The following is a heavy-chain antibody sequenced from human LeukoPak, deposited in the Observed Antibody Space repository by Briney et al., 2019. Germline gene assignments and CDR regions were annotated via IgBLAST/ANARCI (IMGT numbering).Heavy chain of an antibody. V-gene: IGHV3-66*01. CDR3: ARARIQLWFDY. J-gene: IGHJ4*02. CDR1: GFTVSSNY. CDR2: IYSGGST. D-gene: IGHD5-18*01. Sequence: GGSLRLSCAASGFTVSSNYMSWVRQAPGKGLEWVPVIYSGGSTYYADSVKGRFTISRDNSKNTLYLQMNSLRAEDTAVYYCARARIQLWFDYWGQGTLVTVSS.